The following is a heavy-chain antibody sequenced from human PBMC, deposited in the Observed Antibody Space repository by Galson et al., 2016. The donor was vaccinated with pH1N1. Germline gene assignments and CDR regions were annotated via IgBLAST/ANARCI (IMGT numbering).Heavy chain of an antibody. CDR1: GYRFTSYW. CDR2: VNPGGSTI. J-gene: IGHJ3*02. D-gene: IGHD4-17*01. Sequence: QSGAEVKKPGESLKISCKASGYRFTSYWIAWVRQVPGKGLEWVGIVNPGGSTIRYSPPFQGQVTISSAKSINTAYLQWISLKASDTATYYCARQYDFGDYRGDAFDIWGQGTMVIVSS. V-gene: IGHV5-51*03. CDR3: ARQYDFGDYRGDAFDI.